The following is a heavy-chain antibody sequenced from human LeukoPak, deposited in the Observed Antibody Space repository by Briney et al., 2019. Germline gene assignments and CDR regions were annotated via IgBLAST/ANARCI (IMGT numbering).Heavy chain of an antibody. CDR3: ARDRLPRGGDAFDI. V-gene: IGHV3-7*01. Sequence: PGGSLRLSCAASGFTFSSYWMSWVRQAPGKGLEWVANIKQDGSEKYYVDSVKGRFTISRDNAKNSLYLQMNSLRAEDTAVYYCARDRLPRGGDAFDIWGQGTMVTVSS. J-gene: IGHJ3*02. D-gene: IGHD4-11*01. CDR2: IKQDGSEK. CDR1: GFTFSSYW.